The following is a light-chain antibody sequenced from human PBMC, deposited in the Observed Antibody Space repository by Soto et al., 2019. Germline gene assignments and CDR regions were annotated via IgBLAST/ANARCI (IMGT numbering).Light chain of an antibody. Sequence: QSALTQPPSASGSPGQSVTISCTGTSSDIGADIYVSWYQQHPGKAPKLMISEVSRRPSGVPERFSGSKSGNTASLTVSGLQADDEAHYYSSSYARSNHFLFRPGTKGTVL. J-gene: IGLJ1*01. CDR2: EVS. CDR3: SSYARSNHFL. V-gene: IGLV2-8*01. CDR1: SSDIGADIY.